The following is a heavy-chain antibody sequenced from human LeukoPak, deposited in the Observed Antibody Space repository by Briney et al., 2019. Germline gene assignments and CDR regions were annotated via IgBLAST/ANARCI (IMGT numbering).Heavy chain of an antibody. V-gene: IGHV4-38-2*01. J-gene: IGHJ4*02. D-gene: IGHD4-17*01. CDR1: GYSLSSGSY. CDR3: AKVGAYGDYARHDY. Sequence: PSETLSLTCAVSGYSLSSGSYWGWIRQPPGKGLEWIGNIFHSGDTHHTPSPKSRVTISPETSKNHLPLKLTSVTATDTAVYYCAKVGAYGDYARHDYWGQGTLVTVSS. CDR2: IFHSGDT.